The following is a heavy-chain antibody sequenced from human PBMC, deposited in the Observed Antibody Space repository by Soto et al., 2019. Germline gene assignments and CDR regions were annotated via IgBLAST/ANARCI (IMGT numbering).Heavy chain of an antibody. CDR1: GFSLKTSGVG. D-gene: IGHD3-3*01. V-gene: IGHV2-5*01. CDR2: IYWNDEK. J-gene: IGHJ3*02. CDR3: AHTGFDFWSGHYNDALDI. Sequence: QITLKESGPARVRPSQPLTLTCTFSGFSLKTSGVGVAWIRQPPGEALDWLAFIYWNDEKRYSPLLRDRLTVTKDTSRNQVVLTMTNMDPVDTATYYCAHTGFDFWSGHYNDALDIWGQGTKVTVSS.